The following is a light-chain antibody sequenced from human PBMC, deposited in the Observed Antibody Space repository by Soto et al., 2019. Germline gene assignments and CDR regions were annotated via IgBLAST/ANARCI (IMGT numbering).Light chain of an antibody. CDR3: QQSFSIPWT. J-gene: IGKJ1*01. Sequence: DIQMTQSPSSLSASIGDRGTITCRASQTISRYLNWYQQKPGRAPNXLSYAASSLHSGVPSRFSVSGSGTDFTLTITRLQPEDFATYYCQQSFSIPWTFGQGTKVDIK. CDR2: AAS. V-gene: IGKV1-39*01. CDR1: QTISRY.